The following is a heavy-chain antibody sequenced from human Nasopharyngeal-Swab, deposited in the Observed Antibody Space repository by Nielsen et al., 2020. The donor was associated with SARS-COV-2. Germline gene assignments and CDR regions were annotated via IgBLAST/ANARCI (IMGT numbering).Heavy chain of an antibody. V-gene: IGHV3-23*01. J-gene: IGHJ4*02. Sequence: GESLKISCAASGFTFSSYAMSWVRQAPGKGLEWVSAISGSGGSTYYADSVKGRFTISRDNSKNTLYLQMNSLRAEDTAVYYCAKDYYDSSGYYPTDYWGQGTLVTVSS. CDR1: GFTFSSYA. CDR2: ISGSGGST. CDR3: AKDYYDSSGYYPTDY. D-gene: IGHD3-22*01.